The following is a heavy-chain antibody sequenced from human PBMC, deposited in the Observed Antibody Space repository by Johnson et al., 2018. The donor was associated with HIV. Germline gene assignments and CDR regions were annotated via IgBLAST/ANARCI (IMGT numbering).Heavy chain of an antibody. CDR2: INWNGGST. CDR3: ARGTHYYDSMGPRDAFDI. J-gene: IGHJ3*02. D-gene: IGHD3-22*01. V-gene: IGHV3-20*04. Sequence: VQLVESGGGVVRPGGSLRLSCAASGFTFDDYGMSWVRQAPGKGLEWVSGINWNGGSTYYADSVKGRFTISRDNSKNTLYLQMNSLRAEDTAVNYCARGTHYYDSMGPRDAFDIWGQGTMVTVSS. CDR1: GFTFDDYG.